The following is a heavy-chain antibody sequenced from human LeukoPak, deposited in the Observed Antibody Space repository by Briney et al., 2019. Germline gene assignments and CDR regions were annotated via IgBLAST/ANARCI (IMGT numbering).Heavy chain of an antibody. J-gene: IGHJ3*02. CDR3: ARSMIVVVITDDAFDI. V-gene: IGHV3-48*03. Sequence: GGSLRLSCAASGFTFSSYEMNWVRQAPGKGLEWVSYISSSGSTIYYADSVKGRFTISRDNAKNSLYLQMNSLRAEDTAVYYCARSMIVVVITDDAFDIWGQGTMVTVSS. CDR2: ISSSGSTI. D-gene: IGHD3-22*01. CDR1: GFTFSSYE.